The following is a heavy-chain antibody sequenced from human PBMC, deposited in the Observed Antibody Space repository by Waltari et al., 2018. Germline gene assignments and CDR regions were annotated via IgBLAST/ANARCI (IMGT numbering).Heavy chain of an antibody. CDR3: ARETDDFWSGNYPFDY. V-gene: IGHV3-48*01. Sequence: EVQLVESGGGLAQPGGSLRLSCAASGFTFSRYSMTWVRPAQGKGLEWVSYISSSSSTIYYAESVKGRFTISRDNVKNSLYLQMNSLRAEDTAEYYCARETDDFWSGNYPFDYWGQGTLVTVSS. D-gene: IGHD3-3*01. J-gene: IGHJ4*02. CDR2: ISSSSSTI. CDR1: GFTFSRYS.